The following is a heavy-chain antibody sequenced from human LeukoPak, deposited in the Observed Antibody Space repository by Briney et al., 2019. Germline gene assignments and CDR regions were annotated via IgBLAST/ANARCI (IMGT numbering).Heavy chain of an antibody. CDR2: INPSGGST. V-gene: IGHV1-46*01. D-gene: IGHD3-10*01. CDR3: ARSPRGIYVYFDY. Sequence: GASVKVSCKASGYTFTSSYMHWVRQAPGQGLEWMGIINPSGGSTSYAQKFQGRVTMTRDTSASTVYMELSSLRSEDTAIYYCARSPRGIYVYFDYWGQGTLVTVSS. J-gene: IGHJ4*02. CDR1: GYTFTSSY.